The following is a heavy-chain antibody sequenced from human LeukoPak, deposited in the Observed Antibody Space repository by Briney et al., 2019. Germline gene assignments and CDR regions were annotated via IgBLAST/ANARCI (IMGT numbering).Heavy chain of an antibody. V-gene: IGHV4-61*02. J-gene: IGHJ4*02. D-gene: IGHD1-7*01. CDR1: GGSISSGSYY. CDR3: ASFTGTTSDFDY. Sequence: PSETLSLTCTVSGGSISSGSYYWSWIRQPAGKGLEWIGRIYTSGSTNYNPSLKSRVTISVDTSKNQFSLKLSSVTAADTAVYYCASFTGTTSDFDYWGQGTLVTVSS. CDR2: IYTSGST.